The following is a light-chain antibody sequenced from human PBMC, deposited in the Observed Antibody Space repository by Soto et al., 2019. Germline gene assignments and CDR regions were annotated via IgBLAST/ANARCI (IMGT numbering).Light chain of an antibody. V-gene: IGLV1-40*01. CDR3: QSYDSRLSEDV. CDR2: ANT. J-gene: IGLJ1*01. Sequence: QSVLTQPPSLSGAPGQRVTISCTGSSSNIGAGFDVHWYQQVPGTAPRLLINANTNRPSGVPDRFSGSKSGTSASLAIPGLQPEHEADYFCQSYDSRLSEDVFGSGTKLTVL. CDR1: SSNIGAGFD.